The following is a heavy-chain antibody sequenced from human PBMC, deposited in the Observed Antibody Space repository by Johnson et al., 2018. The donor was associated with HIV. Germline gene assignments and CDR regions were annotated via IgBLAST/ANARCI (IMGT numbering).Heavy chain of an antibody. CDR2: ISYDGSNK. Sequence: QVQLVESGGGVVQPGGSLRLSCAASGFTFSSYGMHWVRQAPGKGLEWVAVISYDGSNKYYADSVKGRFTISRDNSKNTLYLQMNSLRAEDTAVYYCARLEGLLRAFDIWGQGTIVTVSS. CDR1: GFTFSSYG. V-gene: IGHV3-30*19. J-gene: IGHJ3*02. D-gene: IGHD2-21*01. CDR3: ARLEGLLRAFDI.